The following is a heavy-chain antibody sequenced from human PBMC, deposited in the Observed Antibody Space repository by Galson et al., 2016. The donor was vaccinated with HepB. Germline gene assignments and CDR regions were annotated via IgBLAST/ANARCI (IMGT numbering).Heavy chain of an antibody. Sequence: SLRLSCAASGFTLAGQGMSWVRQAPGKGLEWVSSISSSSSYIYYADSVKGRFTISRDNAKNSLYLQMDSLRVDDTAVYYCTKRLSHGMDVWGQGTTVTVSS. CDR3: TKRLSHGMDV. CDR2: ISSSSSYI. D-gene: IGHD5-24*01. V-gene: IGHV3-21*01. CDR1: GFTLAGQG. J-gene: IGHJ6*02.